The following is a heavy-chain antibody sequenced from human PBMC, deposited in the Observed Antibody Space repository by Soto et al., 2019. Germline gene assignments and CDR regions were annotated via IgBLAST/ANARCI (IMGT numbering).Heavy chain of an antibody. CDR1: GGSINRGDSF. J-gene: IGHJ4*02. Sequence: QVQLQESGPGLVKPSQTLSLTCIVSGGSINRGDSFWRWVRQHPGKGLEWIGDVFHSGSTAYNPSLKRRLTISVDTSKNQFALQLSSVTAADTAIYYCARGARVEGIDYGGQGTLVTVSS. CDR2: VFHSGST. V-gene: IGHV4-31*03. D-gene: IGHD3-10*01. CDR3: ARGARVEGIDY.